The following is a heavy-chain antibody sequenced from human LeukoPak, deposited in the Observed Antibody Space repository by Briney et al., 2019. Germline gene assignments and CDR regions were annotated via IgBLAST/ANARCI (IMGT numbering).Heavy chain of an antibody. CDR1: GFTFSSYR. Sequence: PGGSLRLSCAASGFTFSSYRMHWVCQAPGKGLVWVSRINSNGSRITYADSVKGRFTISTDNAKNTLYLQMNSLRVEDTAVYYCAREGRVSGYDFDCWGQGTLITVSS. CDR2: INSNGSRI. CDR3: AREGRVSGYDFDC. J-gene: IGHJ4*02. D-gene: IGHD5-12*01. V-gene: IGHV3-74*03.